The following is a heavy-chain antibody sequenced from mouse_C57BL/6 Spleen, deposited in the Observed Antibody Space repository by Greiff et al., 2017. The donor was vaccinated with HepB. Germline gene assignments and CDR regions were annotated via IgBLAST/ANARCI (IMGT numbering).Heavy chain of an antibody. CDR1: GYTFTSYW. CDR2: IDPSDSET. J-gene: IGHJ4*01. CDR3: VRSYYGSDYAMDY. D-gene: IGHD1-1*01. Sequence: VQVVESGAELVRPGSSVKLSCKASGYTFTSYWMHWVKQRPIQGLEWIGNIDPSDSETHYNQKFKDKATLTVDKSSSTAYMQLSSLTSEDSAVYYCVRSYYGSDYAMDYWGQGTSVTVSS. V-gene: IGHV1-52*01.